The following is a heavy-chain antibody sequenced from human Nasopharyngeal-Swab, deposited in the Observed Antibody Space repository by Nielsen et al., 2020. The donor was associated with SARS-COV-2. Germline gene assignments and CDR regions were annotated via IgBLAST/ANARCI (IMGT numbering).Heavy chain of an antibody. D-gene: IGHD6-19*01. J-gene: IGHJ4*02. Sequence: GESLKISCKGSGYSFTSYWIGWVRQMPGKGLEWMGIIYPGDSDTRYSPSFQGQVTISADKSISTAYLQWSSLKASDTAMYYYARLVAVAGGGGGGADYWGQGTLVTVSS. CDR1: GYSFTSYW. CDR2: IYPGDSDT. V-gene: IGHV5-51*01. CDR3: ARLVAVAGGGGGGADY.